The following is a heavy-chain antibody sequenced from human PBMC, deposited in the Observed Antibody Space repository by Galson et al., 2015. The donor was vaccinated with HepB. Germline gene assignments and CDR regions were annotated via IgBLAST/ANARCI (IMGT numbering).Heavy chain of an antibody. Sequence: SLRLSCAASGFTFSSYSMNWVRQAPGKELEWVSYISSSSSTIYYADSVKGRFTISRDNAKNSLYLQMNSLRAEDTAVYYCAVLTRVVIHYENWGQGTLVTVSS. CDR3: AVLTRVVIHYEN. CDR2: ISSSSSTI. J-gene: IGHJ4*02. CDR1: GFTFSSYS. D-gene: IGHD3-3*01. V-gene: IGHV3-48*01.